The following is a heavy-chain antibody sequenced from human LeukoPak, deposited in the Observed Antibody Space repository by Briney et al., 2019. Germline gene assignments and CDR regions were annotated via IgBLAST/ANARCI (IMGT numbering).Heavy chain of an antibody. D-gene: IGHD3-16*01. J-gene: IGHJ4*02. CDR2: IYYSGST. Sequence: PSETLSLICTVSGGSISSSDYYWGWIRQAPGKGLEWIGSIYYSGSTNYNASLKSRVTISVDTSKNQFSLKLSSVTAADTAVYYCARRRIAGGLFDYWGQGTLVTVSS. CDR3: ARRRIAGGLFDY. CDR1: GGSISSSDYY. V-gene: IGHV4-39*01.